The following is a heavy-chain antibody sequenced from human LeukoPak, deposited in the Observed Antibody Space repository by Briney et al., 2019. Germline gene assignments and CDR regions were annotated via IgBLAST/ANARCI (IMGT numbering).Heavy chain of an antibody. Sequence: PGRSLRLSCAASGFTFSSYGMHWVRQAPGKGLEWVAVIWYDGSNKYYADSVKGRFTISRDNSKNTLYLQMNSLRAEDTAVYYCAKSRVPYSGSSHYPFDYWGQGTLVTVSS. V-gene: IGHV3-33*06. CDR2: IWYDGSNK. D-gene: IGHD1-26*01. J-gene: IGHJ4*02. CDR1: GFTFSSYG. CDR3: AKSRVPYSGSSHYPFDY.